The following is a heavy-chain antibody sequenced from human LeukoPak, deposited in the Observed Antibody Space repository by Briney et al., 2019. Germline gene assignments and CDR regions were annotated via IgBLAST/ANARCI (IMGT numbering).Heavy chain of an antibody. CDR2: INHSGST. CDR3: ARRKSLLWFGELSRYYFDY. J-gene: IGHJ4*02. V-gene: IGHV4-34*01. Sequence: PSETLSLTCAVYGGSFSGYYWSWIRQPPGKGLEWIGEINHSGSTNYNPSLKSRVTISVDTSNNQFSLKLSSVTAADTAVYYCARRKSLLWFGELSRYYFDYWGQGTLVTVSS. CDR1: GGSFSGYY. D-gene: IGHD3-10*01.